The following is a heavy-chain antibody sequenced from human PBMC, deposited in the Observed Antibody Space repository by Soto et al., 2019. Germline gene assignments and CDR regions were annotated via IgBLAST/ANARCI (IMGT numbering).Heavy chain of an antibody. V-gene: IGHV3-30*18. CDR3: AKDRGALRWSEEHYYFDY. Sequence: PGGSLRLSCAASGFTFSSYGMHWVRQAPGKGLEWVAVILYDGSKKYYADSMKGRFTISRGNSKNTLYLQMNSLRAEDTALYYCAKDRGALRWSEEHYYFDYWGQGTLVTVSS. CDR2: ILYDGSKK. J-gene: IGHJ4*02. D-gene: IGHD4-17*01. CDR1: GFTFSSYG.